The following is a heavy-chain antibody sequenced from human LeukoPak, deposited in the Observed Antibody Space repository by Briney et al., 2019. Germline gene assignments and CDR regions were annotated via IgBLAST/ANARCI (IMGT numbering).Heavy chain of an antibody. CDR3: ARSQAIFGVPTGGAFDI. Sequence: GASVKVSCKASGYTFTGYYMHWVRQAPGQGLEWMGWINPNSGGTNYAQKFQGRVTMTRDTSISTAYMELSRLRSDDTAVYYCARSQAIFGVPTGGAFDIWGQGTMVTVSS. CDR1: GYTFTGYY. V-gene: IGHV1-2*02. J-gene: IGHJ3*02. D-gene: IGHD3-3*01. CDR2: INPNSGGT.